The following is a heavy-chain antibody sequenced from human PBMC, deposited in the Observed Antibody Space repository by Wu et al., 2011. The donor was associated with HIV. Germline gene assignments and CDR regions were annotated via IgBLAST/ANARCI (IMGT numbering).Heavy chain of an antibody. CDR1: DTFLVTFD. J-gene: IGHJ6*03. CDR3: ARVHGYSSSWAIYYYYYMDV. CDR2: MNPNSGDT. D-gene: IGHD6-13*01. V-gene: IGHV1-8*02. Sequence: SVKSPARLLDTFLVTFDINWVRQATGQGLEWMGWMNPNSGDTGYAQKFEGRVTMTRNTSASTAYMELSSLRFDDTAVYYCARVHGYSSSWAIYYYYYMDVWGKGTTVTVSS.